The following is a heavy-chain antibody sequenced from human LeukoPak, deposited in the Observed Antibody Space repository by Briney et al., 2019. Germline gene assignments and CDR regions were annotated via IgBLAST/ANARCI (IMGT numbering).Heavy chain of an antibody. CDR3: AELGITMIGGV. Sequence: GGCLRLACAAAGFTFSSYEMNSVRQAPGKWLGWVSYISSSRSTIHYAHSVKGRFTVSRDNAKNSLYLQTNSLRAEDTAVYYCAELGITMIGGVWGKGTTVTISS. D-gene: IGHD3-10*02. V-gene: IGHV3-48*03. J-gene: IGHJ6*04. CDR1: GFTFSSYE. CDR2: ISSSRSTI.